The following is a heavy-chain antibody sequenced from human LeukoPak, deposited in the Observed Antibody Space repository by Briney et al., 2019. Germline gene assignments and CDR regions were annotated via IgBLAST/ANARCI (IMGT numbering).Heavy chain of an antibody. CDR2: IRYDGSNK. CDR3: AKEPQSNSILLGHFQD. V-gene: IGHV3-30*02. J-gene: IGHJ1*01. CDR1: GFTFSSYG. Sequence: GGSLRLSCAASGFTFSSYGMHWVRQAPGKGLEWVAFIRYDGSNKYYADSVRGRFTISRDNSKNTLFLQMNSLKPEDTAVYYCAKEPQSNSILLGHFQDWGQGTLVTVSS. D-gene: IGHD2/OR15-2a*01.